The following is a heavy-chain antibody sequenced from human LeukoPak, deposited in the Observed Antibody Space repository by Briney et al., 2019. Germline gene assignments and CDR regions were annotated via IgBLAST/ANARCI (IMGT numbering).Heavy chain of an antibody. CDR3: ARDLKPPGIAVAGTGFDY. CDR1: GGSISSGGYY. J-gene: IGHJ4*02. CDR2: IYHSGST. V-gene: IGHV4-30-2*01. Sequence: PSETLSLTCTVSGGSISSGGYYWSWIRQPPGKGLEWIGYIYHSGSTYYNPSLKSRVTISVDTSRNQFSLKLSSVTAADTAVYYCARDLKPPGIAVAGTGFDYWGQGTLVTVSS. D-gene: IGHD6-19*01.